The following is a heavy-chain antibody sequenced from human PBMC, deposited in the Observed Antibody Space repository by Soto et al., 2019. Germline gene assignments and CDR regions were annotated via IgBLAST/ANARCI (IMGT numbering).Heavy chain of an antibody. CDR2: INPNSGGT. Sequence: ASVKVSCKASGYTFTGYYMHWVRQAPGQGLEWMGWINPNSGGTNYAQKFQGRVTMTRDTSISTDYMELSRLRSDDTAVYYWARDIVVVPAPDYYGMDVWGQGTTVTVSS. D-gene: IGHD2-2*01. CDR3: ARDIVVVPAPDYYGMDV. J-gene: IGHJ6*02. V-gene: IGHV1-2*02. CDR1: GYTFTGYY.